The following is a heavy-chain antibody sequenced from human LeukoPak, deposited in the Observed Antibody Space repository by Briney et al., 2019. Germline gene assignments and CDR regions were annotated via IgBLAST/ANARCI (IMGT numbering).Heavy chain of an antibody. J-gene: IGHJ6*02. V-gene: IGHV3-7*01. CDR2: IKQDGSEK. Sequence: GGSLRLSCAASGFTFGSYWMGWVRQAPGKGLEWVANIKQDGSEKYYVDSVKGRFTISRDNAENSLYLQMNSLRAEDTAVYYCARDPWDSYYYYGMDVWGQGTTVTVSS. D-gene: IGHD1-26*01. CDR3: ARDPWDSYYYYGMDV. CDR1: GFTFGSYW.